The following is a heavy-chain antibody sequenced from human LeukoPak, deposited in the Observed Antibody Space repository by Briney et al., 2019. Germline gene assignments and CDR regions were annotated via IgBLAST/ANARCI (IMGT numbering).Heavy chain of an antibody. CDR2: IDWDDDK. J-gene: IGHJ4*02. CDR3: ARSLRGGTIDY. CDR1: GFSLSISGMR. D-gene: IGHD3-10*01. V-gene: IGHV2-70*04. Sequence: SGPTLVNPTQTLTLTCTFSGFSLSISGMRVTWIRQPPGKALEWLARIDWDDDKFYSASLKSRLTISKDTSKAQVVPTMTDMAPVDTATYYCARSLRGGTIDYWGQGILVTVSS.